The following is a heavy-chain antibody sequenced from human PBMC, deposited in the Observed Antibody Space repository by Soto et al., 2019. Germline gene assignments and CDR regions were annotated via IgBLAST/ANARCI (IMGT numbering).Heavy chain of an antibody. D-gene: IGHD3-9*01. CDR2: ISWNSGSI. V-gene: IGHV3-9*01. CDR1: GFTFDDYA. CDR3: ASGRCYDILTGYYPYFDY. J-gene: IGHJ4*02. Sequence: EVQLVESGGGLAQPGRSLRLSCAASGFTFDDYAMHWVRQAPGKGLEWVSGISWNSGSIGYADSVKGRFTISRDNAKKSLYLQMSSLTAEDTALYYCASGRCYDILTGYYPYFDYWGQGTLVTVSS.